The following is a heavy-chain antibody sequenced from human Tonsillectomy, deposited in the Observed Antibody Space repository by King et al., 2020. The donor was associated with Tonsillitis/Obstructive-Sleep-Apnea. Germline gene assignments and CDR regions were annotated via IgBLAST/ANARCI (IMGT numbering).Heavy chain of an antibody. CDR3: ARANSGSYSRQGAFDI. CDR1: GFTFSSYA. D-gene: IGHD1-26*01. J-gene: IGHJ3*02. CDR2: ISYDGSNK. Sequence: VQLVESGGGVVQPGRSLRLSCAASGFTFSSYAMHWVRQAPGKGLEWVAVISYDGSNKYYADSVKGRFTISRDNSKNTLYLQMNSLRAEDTAVYYCARANSGSYSRQGAFDIWGQGTMVTVSS. V-gene: IGHV3-30*04.